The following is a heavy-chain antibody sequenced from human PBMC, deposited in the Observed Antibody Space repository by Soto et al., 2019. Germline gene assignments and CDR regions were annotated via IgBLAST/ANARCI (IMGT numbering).Heavy chain of an antibody. J-gene: IGHJ4*02. V-gene: IGHV4-30-4*01. D-gene: IGHD5-12*01. CDR3: ARSEGYVGLDY. CDR1: GGSISSGDYY. Sequence: QVQLQESGPVLVKPSQTLSHTCTVSGGSISSGDYYWRWIRQTPGKGVEWIGYIYYSGSTYYNPSLKSRVTISVDTSKNQFSLKLSSVTAADTAVYYCARSEGYVGLDYWGQGTLVTVSS. CDR2: IYYSGST.